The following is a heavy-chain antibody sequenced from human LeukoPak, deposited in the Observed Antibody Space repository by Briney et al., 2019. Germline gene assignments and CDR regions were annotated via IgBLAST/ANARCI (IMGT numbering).Heavy chain of an antibody. Sequence: SVKVSCKASGGTFSSYAISWVRQAPGQGLEWMGRVIPILGIANYAQKFQGRVTITADKSTSTAYMELSSLRSEDTAVYYCASYSSSWYYFDYWGQGTLVTVSS. V-gene: IGHV1-69*04. D-gene: IGHD6-13*01. CDR3: ASYSSSWYYFDY. J-gene: IGHJ4*02. CDR2: VIPILGIA. CDR1: GGTFSSYA.